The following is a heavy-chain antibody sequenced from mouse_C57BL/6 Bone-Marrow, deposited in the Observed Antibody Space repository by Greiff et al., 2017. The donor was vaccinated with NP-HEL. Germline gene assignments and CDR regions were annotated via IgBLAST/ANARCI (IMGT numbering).Heavy chain of an antibody. J-gene: IGHJ2*01. D-gene: IGHD3-3*01. V-gene: IGHV1-52*01. CDR2: IDPSDSET. CDR1: GYTFTSYW. Sequence: VQLQQPGAELVRPGSSVKLSCKASGYTFTSYWMHWVKQRPIQGLEWIGNIDPSDSETHYNQKFKDKATLTVDKSSSTAYMQLSSLTSEDSAVYYCARSGDLDYFDYWGQGTTLTVSS. CDR3: ARSGDLDYFDY.